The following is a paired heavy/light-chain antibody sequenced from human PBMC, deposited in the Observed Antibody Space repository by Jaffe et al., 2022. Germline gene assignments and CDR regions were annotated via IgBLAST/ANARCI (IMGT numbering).Light chain of an antibody. CDR3: QQYYSTPFT. V-gene: IGKV4-1*01. Sequence: DIVMTQSPDSLAVSLGERATINCKSSQSVLYSSNNKNYLAWYQQKPGQPPKLLIYWASTRESGVPDRFSGSGSGTDFTLTISSLQAEDVAVYYCQQYYSTPFTFGGGTKVEIK. J-gene: IGKJ4*01. CDR2: WAS. CDR1: QSVLYSSNNKNY.
Heavy chain of an antibody. J-gene: IGHJ6*03. CDR1: GGSISSYY. CDR2: IYYSGST. D-gene: IGHD3-22*01. CDR3: ARDSRRNYYDSSGYYYRKSRGNYYMDV. V-gene: IGHV4-59*01. Sequence: QVQLQESGPGLVKPSETLSLTCTVSGGSISSYYWSWIRQPPGKGLEWIGYIYYSGSTNYNPSLKSRVTISVDTSKNQFSLKLSSVTAADTAVYYCARDSRRNYYDSSGYYYRKSRGNYYMDVWGKGTTVTVSS.